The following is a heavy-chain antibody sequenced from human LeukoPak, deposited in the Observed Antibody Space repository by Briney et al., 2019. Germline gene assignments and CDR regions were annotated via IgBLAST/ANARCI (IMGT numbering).Heavy chain of an antibody. Sequence: PSETLSLTCIVFGGSISSSSYYWGWIRQPPGKGLEWIGSIYYSGSTYYNPSLKTRVTISADTSKNQFSLKLSSVTAADTAVYYCARVDYSWKYVDYWGQGTLVTVSS. J-gene: IGHJ4*02. CDR3: ARVDYSWKYVDY. V-gene: IGHV4-39*01. D-gene: IGHD1-20*01. CDR1: GGSISSSSYY. CDR2: IYYSGST.